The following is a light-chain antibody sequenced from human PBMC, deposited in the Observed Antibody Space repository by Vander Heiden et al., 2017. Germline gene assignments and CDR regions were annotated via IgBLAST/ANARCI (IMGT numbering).Light chain of an antibody. V-gene: IGLV7-43*01. Sequence: QTVVTQEPSLIVSPGGTVTLTCTSSIHTLTSGYYPNCFQQKPGQAPRALIYRTSNQHAWTPARFSGSLLGGKAVLTLSGVQPEDEAEYYCLLYYGGARVFGAGTKVTVL. CDR2: RTS. CDR1: IHTLTSGYY. CDR3: LLYYGGARV. J-gene: IGLJ1*01.